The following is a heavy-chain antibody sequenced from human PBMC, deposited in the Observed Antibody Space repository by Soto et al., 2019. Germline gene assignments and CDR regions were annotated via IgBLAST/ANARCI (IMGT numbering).Heavy chain of an antibody. CDR1: GFTFSSYG. V-gene: IGHV3-33*01. J-gene: IGHJ6*02. Sequence: QVQLVESGGGVVQPGRSLRLSCAASGFTFSSYGMHWVRQAPGKGLEWVAVIWYDGSNKYYADSVKGRFTISRDNSKNTLYLQMNSLRAEDTAVYYCPRDYKGHSHRRSSPSYYYYYYGMDVWGQGTTVTVSS. CDR3: PRDYKGHSHRRSSPSYYYYYYGMDV. D-gene: IGHD3-10*01. CDR2: IWYDGSNK.